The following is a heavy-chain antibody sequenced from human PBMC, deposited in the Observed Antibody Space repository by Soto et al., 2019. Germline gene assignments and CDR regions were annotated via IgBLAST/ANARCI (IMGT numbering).Heavy chain of an antibody. D-gene: IGHD6-19*01. J-gene: IGHJ5*02. CDR1: GGSISSSSYY. CDR2: IYYSGST. V-gene: IGHV4-39*01. CDR3: ARGYSSGLNWFDP. Sequence: QLQLQESGPGLVKPSETLSLTCTVSGGSISSSSYYWGWIRQPPGKGLEWIGSIYYSGSTYYNPSLKSRVTISVDTSKNQFSLKLSSVTAADTAVYYCARGYSSGLNWFDPWGQVTLVTVSS.